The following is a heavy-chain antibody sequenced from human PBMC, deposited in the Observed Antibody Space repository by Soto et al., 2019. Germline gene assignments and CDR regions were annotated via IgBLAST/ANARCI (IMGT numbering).Heavy chain of an antibody. J-gene: IGHJ4*02. Sequence: GSLRLSCAASAFSFNRYAMSWVRQAPGKGLESVSTISGGDGKPFYADSVKGRFSISRDTSKNKLYLQMNSLTADDTAVYYCARWSYLDYWGQGTRVTVSS. CDR2: ISGGDGKP. CDR1: AFSFNRYA. V-gene: IGHV3-23*01. D-gene: IGHD3-3*01. CDR3: ARWSYLDY.